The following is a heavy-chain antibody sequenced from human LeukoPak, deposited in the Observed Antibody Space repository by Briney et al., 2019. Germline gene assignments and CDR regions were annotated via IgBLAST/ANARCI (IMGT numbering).Heavy chain of an antibody. CDR1: GFPFSSHG. D-gene: IGHD3-10*01. CDR3: ARGPSGPYCGVDV. Sequence: GRSLRLSCAASGFPFSSHGMHWVRQAPGRGLEWVAVIWFDGSNTNYADSVKGRFTISRDNSKNTLYMQMNSLRAEDTAVYYCARGPSGPYCGVDVWGQGTTVTVSS. CDR2: IWFDGSNT. J-gene: IGHJ6*02. V-gene: IGHV3-33*01.